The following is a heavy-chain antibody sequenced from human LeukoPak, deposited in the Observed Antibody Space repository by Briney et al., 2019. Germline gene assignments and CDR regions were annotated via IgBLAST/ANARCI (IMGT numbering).Heavy chain of an antibody. CDR1: GGSISNYY. CDR2: IYYSGST. CDR3: ARDREVGATGYYFDY. J-gene: IGHJ4*02. Sequence: SETLSLTCTVSGGSISNYYWSWIRQPPGKGLEWIGYIYYSGSTNYNPSLKSRVTISVDMSKNHFSLRLSSVTAADTAVYYCARDREVGATGYYFDYWGQGTLVTVSS. V-gene: IGHV4-59*12. D-gene: IGHD1-26*01.